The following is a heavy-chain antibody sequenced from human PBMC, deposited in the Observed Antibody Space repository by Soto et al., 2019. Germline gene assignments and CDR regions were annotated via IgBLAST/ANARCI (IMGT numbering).Heavy chain of an antibody. CDR3: AAGYTTGPDAFDI. J-gene: IGHJ3*02. D-gene: IGHD6-13*01. CDR1: GYNFANYW. V-gene: IGHV5-51*01. CDR2: IFPGDSDT. Sequence: GESLKISCKGSGYNFANYWIGWVRQMPGKGLEWMGMIFPGDSDTKNSPSLQGQITMSVDKSDSSAYLQWRSLKASDTAMYYCAAGYTTGPDAFDIWGQGTMVTVSS.